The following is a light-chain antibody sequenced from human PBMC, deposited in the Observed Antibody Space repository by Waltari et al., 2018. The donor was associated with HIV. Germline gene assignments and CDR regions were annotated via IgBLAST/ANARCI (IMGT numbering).Light chain of an antibody. CDR2: GAS. V-gene: IGKV3-15*01. CDR3: QQYNNGPPLS. J-gene: IGKJ4*01. Sequence: EIVMTQSPATLSVFPGERVTLSCRASQSVGSSLAWYQQKPGQAPRPLIYGASTRAAGIPARFSGSGSETDFTLTISSLQSEDFALYYCQQYNNGPPLSFGGGTKVEIK. CDR1: QSVGSS.